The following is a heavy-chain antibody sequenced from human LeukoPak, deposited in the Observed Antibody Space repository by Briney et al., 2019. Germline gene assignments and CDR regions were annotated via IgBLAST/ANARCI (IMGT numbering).Heavy chain of an antibody. CDR2: IDNSGTT. Sequence: SETLSLTCTISGGSISSSSYNWGWIRQTPGKGLEWIGSIDNSGTTYFNPSLKSRVTISVDTSKDQFSLKLSSVTAADTAVYFCVRPPGIAAAWFDPWGQGTLVTDSS. J-gene: IGHJ5*02. CDR1: GGSISSSSYN. V-gene: IGHV4-39*01. D-gene: IGHD6-13*01. CDR3: VRPPGIAAAWFDP.